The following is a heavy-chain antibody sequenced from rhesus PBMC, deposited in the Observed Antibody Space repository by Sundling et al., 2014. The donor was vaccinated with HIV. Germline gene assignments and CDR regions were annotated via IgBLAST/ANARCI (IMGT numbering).Heavy chain of an antibody. Sequence: QLQLQESGPGLVKPSETLSVTCAVSGGSISSSYWNWIRQPPGKGLEWIGYIGGSSGTTYYNPSLKSRVTISTDTSKNQFSLKLSSVTAADTAVYYCARDGYCAGSDCYPFDYWGQGVLVTVSS. CDR3: ARDGYCAGSDCYPFDY. CDR2: IGGSSGTT. CDR1: GGSISSSY. J-gene: IGHJ4*01. V-gene: IGHV4-165*01. D-gene: IGHD2-21*01.